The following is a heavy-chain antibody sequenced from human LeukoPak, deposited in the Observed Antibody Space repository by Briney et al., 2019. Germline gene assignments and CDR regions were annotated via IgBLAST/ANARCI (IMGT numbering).Heavy chain of an antibody. CDR3: ARARTQLWLSPYYFDY. V-gene: IGHV3-7*01. Sequence: GGSLRLSCAASGFTFSSYWMSWVRQAPGKGLEWVANIKQDGSESYYVDSVKGRFTISRDYAKKSLYLQMNSLRAEDTAVYYCARARTQLWLSPYYFDYWGQGTLVTVSS. J-gene: IGHJ4*02. CDR2: IKQDGSES. CDR1: GFTFSSYW. D-gene: IGHD5-18*01.